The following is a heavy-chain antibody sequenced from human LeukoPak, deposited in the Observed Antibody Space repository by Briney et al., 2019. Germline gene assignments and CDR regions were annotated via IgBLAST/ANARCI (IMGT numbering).Heavy chain of an antibody. CDR2: IYYSGST. J-gene: IGHJ4*02. Sequence: SETLSLTCTVSSGSINNYYWSWIRQPPGKGLEWVGSIYYSGSTDYNPSLKSRVIMSLDTSRHQVSLKLTSVTAADTAIYYCARDVRYYYESDGYYFDYWGQGTRVTVSS. CDR3: ARDVRYYYESDGYYFDY. V-gene: IGHV4-59*01. CDR1: SGSINNYY. D-gene: IGHD3-22*01.